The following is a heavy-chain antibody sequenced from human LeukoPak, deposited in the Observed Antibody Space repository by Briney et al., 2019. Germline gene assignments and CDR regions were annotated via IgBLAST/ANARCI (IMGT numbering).Heavy chain of an antibody. CDR2: ISSNGGST. CDR3: ARWGARNAFDI. V-gene: IGHV3-64*01. Sequence: GGSLRLSCAASGFTFSSYAMHWVRQAPGKGLEYVSAISSNGGSTYYANSVKGRFTISRDNSKNTLYLQMGSLRAEDMAVYYCARWGARNAFDIWGQGTMVTVSS. CDR1: GFTFSSYA. J-gene: IGHJ3*02. D-gene: IGHD1-26*01.